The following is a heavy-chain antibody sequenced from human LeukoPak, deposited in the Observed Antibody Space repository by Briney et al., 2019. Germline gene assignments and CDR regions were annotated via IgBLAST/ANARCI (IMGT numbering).Heavy chain of an antibody. CDR1: GGSFSGYY. CDR3: ARSHYYDSSGSQNNWFDP. Sequence: SETLSLACAVYGGSFSGYYWSWIRQPPGKGLEWIGEINHSGSTNYNPSLKSRVTISVDTSKNQFSLKLSSVTAADTAVYYCARSHYYDSSGSQNNWFDPWGQGTLVTVSS. D-gene: IGHD3-22*01. CDR2: INHSGST. J-gene: IGHJ5*02. V-gene: IGHV4-34*01.